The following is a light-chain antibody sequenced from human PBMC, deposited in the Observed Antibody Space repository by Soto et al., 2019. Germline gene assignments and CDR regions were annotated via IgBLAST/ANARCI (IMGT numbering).Light chain of an antibody. CDR3: QVWDSSCDHQGV. Sequence: SYELTQPPSVSVSPGQTASITCGGDNIGTKSVHWYQQRPGQAPVLVVYDDRDRPSGIPERFSGSNSGNTATLTISRVEAGDEADYYCQVWDSSCDHQGVFGTGTKVTVL. CDR2: DDR. J-gene: IGLJ1*01. CDR1: NIGTKS. V-gene: IGLV3-21*02.